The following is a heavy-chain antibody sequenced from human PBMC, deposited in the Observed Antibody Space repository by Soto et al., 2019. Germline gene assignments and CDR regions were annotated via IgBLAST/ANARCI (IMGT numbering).Heavy chain of an antibody. CDR1: GYTFTSYG. D-gene: IGHD3-16*01. CDR3: ARGRRLTVLGTDYYGMDV. V-gene: IGHV1-18*01. Sequence: ASVKVSCKASGYTFTSYGISWVRQAPGQGLEWMGWISAYNGNTNYAQKLQGRVTMTTDTSTSTAYMELRSLRSDDTAVYYCARGRRLTVLGTDYYGMDVWGQGTTVTVSS. J-gene: IGHJ6*02. CDR2: ISAYNGNT.